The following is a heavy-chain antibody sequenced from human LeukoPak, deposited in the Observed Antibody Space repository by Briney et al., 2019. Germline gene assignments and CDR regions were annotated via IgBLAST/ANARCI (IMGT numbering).Heavy chain of an antibody. J-gene: IGHJ1*01. Sequence: SETLSLTCTVSGGSISTANYYWGWIRQPPGKGLEWIGNIFYSGGTYYSPSLKSRVTISIDTSKNQFSLKLSSVTAADTAVYYCARYLDYGGNSRVFQHWGQGTLVTVSS. CDR2: IFYSGGT. CDR3: ARYLDYGGNSRVFQH. V-gene: IGHV4-39*07. D-gene: IGHD4-23*01. CDR1: GGSISTANYY.